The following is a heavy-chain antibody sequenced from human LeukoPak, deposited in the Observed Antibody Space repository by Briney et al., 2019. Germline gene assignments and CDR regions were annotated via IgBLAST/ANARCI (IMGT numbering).Heavy chain of an antibody. D-gene: IGHD2-15*01. CDR1: GYTFIGYY. Sequence: ASVKVSCKASGYTFIGYYIHWVRQAPGQGLEWMGWINPNSGGTNYAQKFQGRVTMTRDTSISTAYMELSRLRSDDTAVYYCARALGYCSGGSCRPFDYWGQGTLVTVSS. CDR3: ARALGYCSGGSCRPFDY. V-gene: IGHV1-2*02. J-gene: IGHJ4*02. CDR2: INPNSGGT.